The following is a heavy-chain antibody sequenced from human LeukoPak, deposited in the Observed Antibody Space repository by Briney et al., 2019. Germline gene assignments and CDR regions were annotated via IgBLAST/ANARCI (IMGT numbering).Heavy chain of an antibody. D-gene: IGHD4-17*01. CDR3: ARLPSTGPECFQH. V-gene: IGHV3-11*01. CDR1: GFTFSDYY. J-gene: IGHJ1*01. CDR2: ISSSSSTI. Sequence: GGSLRLSCAASGFTFSDYYMSWIRQAPGKGLEWVSYISSSSSTIYYAYSVKGRFTISRDNAKNSLYLQMNSLRAEDTAVYYCARLPSTGPECFQHWGQGTLVTVSS.